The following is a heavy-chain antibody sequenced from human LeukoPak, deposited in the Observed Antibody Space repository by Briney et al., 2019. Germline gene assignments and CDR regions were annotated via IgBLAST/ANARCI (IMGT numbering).Heavy chain of an antibody. J-gene: IGHJ4*02. CDR1: GYSISSGYY. Sequence: SSETLSLTCAVSGYSISSGYYWGWIRQPPGKGLEWIGSIYHSGSTYYNPSLKSRVTISVDTSKNQFSLKLSSVTAADTAVYYCAREILLAAADYCFDYWGQGTLVTVSS. CDR3: AREILLAAADYCFDY. D-gene: IGHD6-13*01. CDR2: IYHSGST. V-gene: IGHV4-38-2*02.